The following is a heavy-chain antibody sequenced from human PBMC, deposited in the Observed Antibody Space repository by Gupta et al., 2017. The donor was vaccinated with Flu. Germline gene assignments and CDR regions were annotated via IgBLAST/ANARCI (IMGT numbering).Heavy chain of an antibody. D-gene: IGHD1-7*01. CDR3: ARRGTYYFDF. J-gene: IGHJ4*02. V-gene: IGHV4-31*03. Sequence: CSVSGGSINVFSFFWAWIRQVPGKGLEWIGYVHSSGNTSYNPSLRSRLMMSIDTAKNEFSLEMTSLTAADTAMYYCARRGTYYFDFWGQGALVTVSS. CDR1: GGSINVFSFF. CDR2: VHSSGNT.